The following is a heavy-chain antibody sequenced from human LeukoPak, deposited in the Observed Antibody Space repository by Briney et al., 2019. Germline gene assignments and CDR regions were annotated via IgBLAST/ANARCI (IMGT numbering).Heavy chain of an antibody. CDR3: AKGIYSSGWSYFDY. V-gene: IGHV3-23*01. J-gene: IGHJ4*01. Sequence: PGGSLRRSCAASGFTFSNSAMSWVRQAPGKGLEWVSTLSGSGITTYYADSVKGRFTISRDNSKNTLNLQMNSLRAEDTAVYYCAKGIYSSGWSYFDYWGHGTLVTVSS. CDR1: GFTFSNSA. CDR2: LSGSGITT. D-gene: IGHD6-19*01.